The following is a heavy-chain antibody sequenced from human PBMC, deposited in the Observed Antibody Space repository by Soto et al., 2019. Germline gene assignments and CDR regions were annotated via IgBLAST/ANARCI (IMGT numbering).Heavy chain of an antibody. J-gene: IGHJ6*02. CDR2: TRNKANSYTT. D-gene: IGHD2-15*01. Sequence: GGSLRLSCAASGFTFSDHYMDWVRQAPGKGLEWIGRTRNKANSYTTEYAASVKVRFTISRDDSKSSLYLQMNSLKIDDTAVYYWPHYSPTVGRLDVWGPGTTVLGSS. V-gene: IGHV3-72*01. CDR1: GFTFSDHY. CDR3: PHYSPTVGRLDV.